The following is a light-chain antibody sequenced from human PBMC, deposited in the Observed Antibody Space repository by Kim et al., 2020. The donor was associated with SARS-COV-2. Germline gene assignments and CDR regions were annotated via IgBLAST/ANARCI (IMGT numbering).Light chain of an antibody. V-gene: IGKV3-15*01. J-gene: IGKJ4*01. CDR3: QQYNNWPLT. CDR1: QSVSSN. CDR2: GAS. Sequence: SPGERATLTCRASQSVSSNLAWYQQKPGQAPRLLIYGASTRATGIPARFSGSGSGTEFTLTISSLQSEDFAVYYCQQYNNWPLTFGGGTKVDIK.